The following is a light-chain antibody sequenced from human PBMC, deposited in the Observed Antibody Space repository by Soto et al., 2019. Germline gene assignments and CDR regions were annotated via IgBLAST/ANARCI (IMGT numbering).Light chain of an antibody. Sequence: DIQMTQSPSSLSASVGDRVTITCQASQDISNYLNWYQQKPGKAPNLLIYDASQLETGVPSRFSGSGSGTDFTFTINSLQPEDIGTYYCQHYNSFPITFGQGTRLEIK. J-gene: IGKJ5*01. CDR2: DAS. CDR1: QDISNY. V-gene: IGKV1-33*01. CDR3: QHYNSFPIT.